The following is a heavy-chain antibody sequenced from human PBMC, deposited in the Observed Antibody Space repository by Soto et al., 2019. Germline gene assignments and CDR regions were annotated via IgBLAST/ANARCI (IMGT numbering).Heavy chain of an antibody. CDR1: GGTFSSFP. Sequence: QARLVQSGAEVKKPGSSVRVSCKASGGTFSSFPIAWVRQAPGQGLEWVGGIIPIFGTTEYAQNFRDRVTSYADESTSTDYMELSFLSFEDTAVYYCAMIEYSSGSDYWGQGTLVTVFS. J-gene: IGHJ4*02. CDR3: AMIEYSSGSDY. D-gene: IGHD6-19*01. CDR2: IIPIFGTT. V-gene: IGHV1-69*01.